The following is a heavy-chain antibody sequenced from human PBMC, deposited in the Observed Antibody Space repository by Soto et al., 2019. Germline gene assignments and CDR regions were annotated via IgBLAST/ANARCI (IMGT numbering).Heavy chain of an antibody. CDR2: ISAYNGNT. J-gene: IGHJ3*02. CDR1: GDPFTSYG. CDR3: TRVTIVGVTLVRTAFDI. Sequence: KVSCTASGDPFTSYGIRWVRQAPGQGLEWMGWISAYNGNTNYAQKLQGRVTMTTDTSTSTAYMELRSLRSDDTAVYYCTRVTIVGVTLVRTAFDIWGQGTMGTVSS. D-gene: IGHD3-22*01. V-gene: IGHV1-18*01.